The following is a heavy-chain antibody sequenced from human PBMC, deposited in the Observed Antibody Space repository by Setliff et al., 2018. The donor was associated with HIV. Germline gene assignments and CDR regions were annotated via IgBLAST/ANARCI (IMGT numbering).Heavy chain of an antibody. CDR1: GFTFSSYW. CDR2: IKSDGSST. J-gene: IGHJ1*01. V-gene: IGHV3-74*01. CDR3: ARDDYFQH. Sequence: LRLSCAASGFTFSSYWMHWVRQAPGKGLVWVSRIKSDGSSTSYADSVKGRFTISRDNAKNTLYLQMNSLRAEDTAVYYCARDDYFQHWGQGTQVTVS.